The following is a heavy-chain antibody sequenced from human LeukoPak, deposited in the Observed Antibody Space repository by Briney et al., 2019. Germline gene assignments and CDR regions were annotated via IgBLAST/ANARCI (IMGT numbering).Heavy chain of an antibody. CDR3: AKGSSGYFVDL. J-gene: IGHJ5*02. CDR2: ISNNGGST. D-gene: IGHD3-22*01. V-gene: IGHV3-23*01. CDR1: GFIFNNYG. Sequence: GGSLRLSCAASGFIFNNYGLIWVRQAPGKGLEWVSAISNNGGSTNYADFVKGRFTISSDNSKNTLSLPITSLRAEDTALYYCAKGSSGYFVDLWGQGTLVTVSS.